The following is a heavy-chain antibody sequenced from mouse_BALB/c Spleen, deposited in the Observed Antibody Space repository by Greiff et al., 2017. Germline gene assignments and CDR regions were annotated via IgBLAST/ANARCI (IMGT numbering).Heavy chain of an antibody. V-gene: IGHV14-3*02. CDR1: GFNIKDTY. CDR2: IDPANGNT. CDR3: ARSRKAYAMDY. J-gene: IGHJ4*01. Sequence: EVKLLESGAELVKPGASVKLSCTASGFNIKDTYMHWVKQRPEQGLEWIGRIDPANGNTKYDPKFQGKATITADTSSNTAYLQLSSLTSEDTAVYYCARSRKAYAMDYWGQGTSVTVSS.